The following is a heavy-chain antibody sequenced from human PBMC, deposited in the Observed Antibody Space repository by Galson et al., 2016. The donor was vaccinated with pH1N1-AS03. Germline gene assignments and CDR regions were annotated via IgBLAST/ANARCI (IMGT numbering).Heavy chain of an antibody. V-gene: IGHV4-59*08. CDR3: ARLFMEGLCSGGSCHQANAFDM. Sequence: ETLSLTCTVSGGSINNHYLSWIRQPPGTGLAWIGYIDNTGSTTYNPSLQSRLTMSVDTSKNQFSLRLRSVTAADTAVYYCARLFMEGLCSGGSCHQANAFDMWGQGTMVTVSS. CDR1: GGSINNHY. D-gene: IGHD2-15*01. CDR2: IDNTGST. J-gene: IGHJ3*02.